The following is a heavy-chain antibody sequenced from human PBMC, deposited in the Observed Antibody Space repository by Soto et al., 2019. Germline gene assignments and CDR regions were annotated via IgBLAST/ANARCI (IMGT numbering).Heavy chain of an antibody. D-gene: IGHD3-3*01. CDR1: GFTFSSYS. CDR3: ARDLTGTDFWSGYFHDY. J-gene: IGHJ4*02. Sequence: GGSLRLSCTASGFTFSSYSMNWVRQAPGKGLEWVSYISSSSSTIYYADSVKGRFTISRDNAKNSLYLQMNSLRAEDTAVYYCARDLTGTDFWSGYFHDYWGQGTLVTVSS. V-gene: IGHV3-48*01. CDR2: ISSSSSTI.